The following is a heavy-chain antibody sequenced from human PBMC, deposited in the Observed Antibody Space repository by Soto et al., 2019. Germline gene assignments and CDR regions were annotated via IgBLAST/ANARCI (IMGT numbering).Heavy chain of an antibody. CDR1: GGSFSGYY. CDR3: ARDSSSSPYYYYYYMDV. D-gene: IGHD6-6*01. V-gene: IGHV4-34*01. Sequence: PSETLSLTCAVYGGSFSGYYWSWIRQPPGKGLEWIGEINHSGSTNYNPSLRSRVTISVDTSKNQFSLKLSSVTAADTAVYYCARDSSSSPYYYYYYMDVWGKETTVTVSS. J-gene: IGHJ6*03. CDR2: INHSGST.